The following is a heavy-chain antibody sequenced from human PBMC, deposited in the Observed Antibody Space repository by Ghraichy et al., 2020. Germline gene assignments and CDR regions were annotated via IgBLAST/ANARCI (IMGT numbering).Heavy chain of an antibody. CDR3: ARQYGLVGAPFDS. D-gene: IGHD3-3*01. CDR1: GHSFTNYW. CDR2: IYPGDSDT. Sequence: GESLNISCEDSGHSFTNYWIGWVRQMPGRGLEWMGSIYPGDSDTRYSPSFQGQVTISADKSISTAYLQWSSLKASDTAMYYCARQYGLVGAPFDSWGQGTLVTVSS. V-gene: IGHV5-51*01. J-gene: IGHJ4*02.